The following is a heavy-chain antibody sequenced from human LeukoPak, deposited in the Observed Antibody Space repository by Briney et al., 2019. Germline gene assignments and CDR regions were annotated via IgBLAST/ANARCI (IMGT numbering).Heavy chain of an antibody. D-gene: IGHD3-22*01. CDR3: ARDRYYYDSSGQIDY. V-gene: IGHV1-2*06. CDR1: GYTFTGYY. J-gene: IGHJ4*02. Sequence: ASVKVSCKASGYTFTGYYMHWVRQAPGQGLEWMGRINPNSGGTNYAQKFQGRVTMTRDKSISTAYMELSRLRSDDTAVYYCARDRYYYDSSGQIDYWGQGTLVTVSS. CDR2: INPNSGGT.